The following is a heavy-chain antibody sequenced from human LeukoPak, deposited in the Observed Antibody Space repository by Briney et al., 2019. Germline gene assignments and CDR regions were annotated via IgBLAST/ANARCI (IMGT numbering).Heavy chain of an antibody. CDR3: ARLPSEGGLLWFGELFLDY. CDR1: GYTFTCYY. CDR2: INPNSGGT. Sequence: ASVKVSCKASGYTFTCYYMHWVRQAPGQGLEWMGWINPNSGGTNYAQKFQGRVTMTRDTSISTAYMELSRLRSDDTAVYYCARLPSEGGLLWFGELFLDYWGQGTLVTVSS. D-gene: IGHD3-10*01. V-gene: IGHV1-2*02. J-gene: IGHJ4*02.